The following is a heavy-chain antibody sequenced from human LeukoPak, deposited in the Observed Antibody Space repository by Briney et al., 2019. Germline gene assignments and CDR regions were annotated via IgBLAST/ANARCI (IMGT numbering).Heavy chain of an antibody. Sequence: PGGSLRLSCAPSGFTFSSYSTNWVRHAPGGGLEWVSSIISSISYIYYATSVKGRFTISRDNAKNSLYLQMNSLRAEDTAGYYCARVGGSYYPRYVDYWGQGTLVTVSS. CDR1: GFTFSSYS. D-gene: IGHD3-10*01. CDR2: IISSISYI. J-gene: IGHJ4*02. V-gene: IGHV3-21*01. CDR3: ARVGGSYYPRYVDY.